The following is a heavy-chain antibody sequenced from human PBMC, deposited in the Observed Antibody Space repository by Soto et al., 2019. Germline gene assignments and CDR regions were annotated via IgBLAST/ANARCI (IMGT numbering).Heavy chain of an antibody. J-gene: IGHJ4*02. CDR2: IRSKAYGGTT. CDR3: TRVGRYYDSSGYYYFDY. V-gene: IGHV3-49*03. D-gene: IGHD3-22*01. Sequence: GGSLRLSCTASGFTFGDYAMSWFRQAPGKGLEWVGFIRSKAYGGTTEYAASVKGRFTISRDDSKSIAYLQMNSLKTEDTAVYYCTRVGRYYDSSGYYYFDYWGQGTLVTVSS. CDR1: GFTFGDYA.